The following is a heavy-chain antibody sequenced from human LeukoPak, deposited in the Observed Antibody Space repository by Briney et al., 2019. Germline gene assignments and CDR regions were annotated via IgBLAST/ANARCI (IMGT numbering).Heavy chain of an antibody. CDR2: INPNSGGT. J-gene: IGHJ4*02. V-gene: IGHV1-2*02. CDR1: GYTFTGYF. Sequence: ASVKVSCKASGYTFTGYFMHWVRQAPGQGLEWMGWINPNSGGTNYAQKFQGRVTMTRDASISTAYMELSSLRSNDTAVYYCARGKGDYWGQGTLVTVSS. CDR3: ARGKGDY.